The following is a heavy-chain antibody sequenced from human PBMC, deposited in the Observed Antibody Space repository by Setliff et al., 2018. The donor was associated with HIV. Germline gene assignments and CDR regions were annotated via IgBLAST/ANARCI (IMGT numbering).Heavy chain of an antibody. V-gene: IGHV4-61*09. CDR1: GDSITTGVYY. CDR2: IYASDNSGST. D-gene: IGHD5-18*01. CDR3: RGVDTAMVRFFDY. Sequence: SETLSLTCTVSGDSITTGVYYWSWIRQPAGQGLEWIGQIYASDNSGSTSYNPSLNSRVTISLDTSKNQFSLRLTSVAATDTAVYYCRGVDTAMVRFFDYWGQGTLVTVSS. J-gene: IGHJ4*02.